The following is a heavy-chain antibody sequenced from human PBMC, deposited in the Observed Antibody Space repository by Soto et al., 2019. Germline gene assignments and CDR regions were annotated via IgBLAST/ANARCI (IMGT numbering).Heavy chain of an antibody. Sequence: SETLSLTCTVSGGSISSGGYYWSWIRQHPGKGLEWIGYIYYSGSTYYNPSLKSRVTISVDTSKNLFSLKLSSVTAADTAVYYCAASCVGCGGFNYYGMDVWGQGTTVTVSS. D-gene: IGHD2-21*01. V-gene: IGHV4-31*03. CDR1: GGSISSGGYY. J-gene: IGHJ6*02. CDR3: AASCVGCGGFNYYGMDV. CDR2: IYYSGST.